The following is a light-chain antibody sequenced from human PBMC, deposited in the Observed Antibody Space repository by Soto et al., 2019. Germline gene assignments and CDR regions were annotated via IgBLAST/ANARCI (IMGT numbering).Light chain of an antibody. CDR1: QSVRRY. Sequence: EIVLTQSPGTLSLSPGETLSLSCRSSQSVRRYLAWYQHKPGQAPRLLIYDASNRATGIPDRFGGSGSGTDFTLTITRLEPEDFAVYYCQQYYSSPRTFGQGTKVEIK. V-gene: IGKV3-20*01. J-gene: IGKJ1*01. CDR3: QQYYSSPRT. CDR2: DAS.